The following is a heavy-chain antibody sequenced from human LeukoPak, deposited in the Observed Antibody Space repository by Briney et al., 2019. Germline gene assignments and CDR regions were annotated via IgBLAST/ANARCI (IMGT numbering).Heavy chain of an antibody. CDR2: INSDGSIT. V-gene: IGHV3-74*01. Sequence: PGGSLRLSCAASGFTFTTYWMHWVRQAPGKGLVWVSHINSDGSITSYADSVKGRFTISRDNAKNTLYLQMNSLTAEDTAVYYCVRDLGGRSGHWGQGTLVTVSS. J-gene: IGHJ4*02. CDR1: GFTFTTYW. CDR3: VRDLGGRSGH. D-gene: IGHD1-26*01.